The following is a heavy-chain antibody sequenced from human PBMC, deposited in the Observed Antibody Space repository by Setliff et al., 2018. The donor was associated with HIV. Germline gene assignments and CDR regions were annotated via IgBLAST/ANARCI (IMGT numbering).Heavy chain of an antibody. J-gene: IGHJ4*02. V-gene: IGHV3-9*01. CDR3: AKDLHYYDSSGADY. Sequence: GGSLRLSCAASGFIFDDYAMHWVRQAPGKGLEWVSGISWQSNSIAYADSVKGRFTISRDNAKTSLYLQMNSLRVGDTALYYCAKDLHYYDSSGADYWGQGTLVTVSS. CDR2: ISWQSNSI. CDR1: GFIFDDYA. D-gene: IGHD3-22*01.